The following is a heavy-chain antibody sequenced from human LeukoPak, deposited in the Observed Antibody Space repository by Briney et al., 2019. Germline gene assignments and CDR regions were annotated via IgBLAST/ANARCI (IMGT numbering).Heavy chain of an antibody. J-gene: IGHJ4*02. V-gene: IGHV3-23*01. Sequence: PGGSLRLSCAASEFTFSRYAMSWVRQAPGQGLEWVSAVSGGGGSRYYADSVKGRFTISRDNSKNTLYLQMDSLRAEDTAVYHCAPSKTTAAAGVGGTFDYWGQGTLVTVSS. CDR2: VSGGGGSR. CDR1: EFTFSRYA. D-gene: IGHD6-13*01. CDR3: APSKTTAAAGVGGTFDY.